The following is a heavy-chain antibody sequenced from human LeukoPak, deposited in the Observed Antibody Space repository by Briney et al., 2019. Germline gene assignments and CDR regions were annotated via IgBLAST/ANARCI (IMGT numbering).Heavy chain of an antibody. CDR2: ISSSGSTI. J-gene: IGHJ4*02. CDR1: GFTFSSYE. V-gene: IGHV3-48*03. Sequence: PGGSLRLSCAASGFTFSSYEMNWVRQAPGKGLEWVSYISSSGSTIYYADSVKGRFTISRDNSKNTLYLQMNSLRAEDTAVYYCTTGPVKNYYDSSGYAPLDYWGQGTLVTVSS. D-gene: IGHD3-22*01. CDR3: TTGPVKNYYDSSGYAPLDY.